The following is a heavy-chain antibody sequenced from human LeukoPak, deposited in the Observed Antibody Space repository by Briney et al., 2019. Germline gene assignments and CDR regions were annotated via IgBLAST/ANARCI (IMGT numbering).Heavy chain of an antibody. Sequence: SETLSLTCTVSGGSISSSSYYWGWIRQPPGKGLEWIGSIYYSGSTYYNPSLKSRVTISVDTSKNQFSLKLSSVTAADTAVYYCARERSVVVVAATFDYWGQGTLVTVSS. CDR3: ARERSVVVVAATFDY. CDR1: GGSISSSSYY. CDR2: IYYSGST. J-gene: IGHJ4*02. V-gene: IGHV4-39*07. D-gene: IGHD2-15*01.